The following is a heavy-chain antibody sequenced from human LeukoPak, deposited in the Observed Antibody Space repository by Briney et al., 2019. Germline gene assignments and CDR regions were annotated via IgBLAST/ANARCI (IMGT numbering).Heavy chain of an antibody. CDR2: ITGSSSYM. CDR1: GFTFRTYS. V-gene: IGHV3-21*01. CDR3: AGDYYGSGSFYIEDY. J-gene: IGHJ4*02. Sequence: GRSLRLSCAASGFTFRTYSMNWVRQAPGKGLEWVSSITGSSSYMYYADSVKGRFTISRDNAKNSLYLQMNSLRAEDTAVYYCAGDYYGSGSFYIEDYWGQGTLVIVSS. D-gene: IGHD3-10*01.